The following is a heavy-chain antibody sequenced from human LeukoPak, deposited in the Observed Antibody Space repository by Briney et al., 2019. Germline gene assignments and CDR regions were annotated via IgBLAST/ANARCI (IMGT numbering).Heavy chain of an antibody. J-gene: IGHJ6*03. D-gene: IGHD3-3*01. CDR2: IYYTGST. V-gene: IGHV4-59*01. CDR1: GGSISSYY. CDR3: VREIHYTWDYHRFYMDV. Sequence: PSETLSLTCTVSGGSISSYYWSWIRQPPGKGLEWIGYIYYTGSTSYNPSLKSRVTISVDTSENQCSLKLTSVTAADTAVSYCVREIHYTWDYHRFYMDVWGKGTTVTVSS.